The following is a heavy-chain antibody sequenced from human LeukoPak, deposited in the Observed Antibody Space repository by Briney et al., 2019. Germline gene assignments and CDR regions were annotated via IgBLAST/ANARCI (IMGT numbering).Heavy chain of an antibody. CDR2: INPNSGGT. V-gene: IGHV1-2*02. CDR1: GYTFTGYY. CDR3: ARGDGLRYFDWLLGNDY. J-gene: IGHJ4*02. Sequence: ASVKVSCKASGYTFTGYYMHWVRQAPGQGLEWMGWINPNSGGTNYAQKFQGRVTMTRDTSISTAYMELSRLRSDDTAVYYCARGDGLRYFDWLLGNDYWGQGTLVTVSS. D-gene: IGHD3-9*01.